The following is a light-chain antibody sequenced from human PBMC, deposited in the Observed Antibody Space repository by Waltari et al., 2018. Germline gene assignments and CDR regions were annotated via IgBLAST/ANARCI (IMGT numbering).Light chain of an antibody. CDR3: QQYGSSPWT. CDR1: QSVSSSY. CDR2: AAS. Sequence: EIVLTQSPGTLSLSPGERATLSCRASQSVSSSYLAWYQQKPGQGPRRLIYAASSRATGIPDRFSGSGSGTDFTLTISRLEPEDFAVYYCQQYGSSPWTFGRGTRVEIK. J-gene: IGKJ1*01. V-gene: IGKV3-20*01.